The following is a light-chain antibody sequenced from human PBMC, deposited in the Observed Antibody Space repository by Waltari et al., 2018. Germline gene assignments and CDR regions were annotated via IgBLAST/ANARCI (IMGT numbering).Light chain of an antibody. V-gene: IGLV1-47*02. Sequence: QSVLTQPPSASGTPGQRVTISCSGSSSNIGSPYVYWYQHLPGTAPKLLIYTDNQRAAGVPDRFSGSKAGTSASLAISGLRSEDEGDYCGAAWDDSLSGHVVFGGGTKLTVL. CDR1: SSNIGSPY. J-gene: IGLJ2*01. CDR3: AAWDDSLSGHVV. CDR2: TDN.